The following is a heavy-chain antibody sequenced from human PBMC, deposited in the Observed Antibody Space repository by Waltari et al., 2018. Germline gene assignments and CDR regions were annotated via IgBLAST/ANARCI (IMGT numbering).Heavy chain of an antibody. D-gene: IGHD3-9*01. CDR2: IYWNFET. J-gene: IGHJ1*01. V-gene: IGHV2-5*01. CDR1: GFSLSASGEG. CDR3: AHSLNPDYDVLTGAHSQYFQY. Sequence: QITLKESGLTLVKPTQTLTLTCTFSGFSLSASGEGVGWIRQSPGKAPEWLASIYWNFETRYSPSLSRSVTLPTATSKNQVVLTVTNMHPMDTATYYCAHSLNPDYDVLTGAHSQYFQYWGQGTLVTVSS.